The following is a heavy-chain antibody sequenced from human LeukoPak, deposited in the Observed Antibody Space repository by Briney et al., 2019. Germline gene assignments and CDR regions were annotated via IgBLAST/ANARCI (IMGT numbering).Heavy chain of an antibody. CDR3: ARFDAYYSNYEVDY. D-gene: IGHD4-11*01. CDR1: GDSISSDTYY. J-gene: IGHJ4*02. Sequence: SQTLSLTCTVSGDSISSDTYYWTWIRQPPGKGLEWIGYSYHSGDTYYNPSLNSRVTISVDRSKNQFSLKLSSVTAADTAVYYCARFDAYYSNYEVDYWGQGTLVTVSS. CDR2: SYHSGDT. V-gene: IGHV4-30-2*01.